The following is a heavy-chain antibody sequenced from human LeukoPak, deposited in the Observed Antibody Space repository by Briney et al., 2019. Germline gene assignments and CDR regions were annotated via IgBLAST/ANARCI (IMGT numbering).Heavy chain of an antibody. CDR1: GFTFDDYA. V-gene: IGHV3-9*01. J-gene: IGHJ3*02. Sequence: GRSLRLSCAASGFTFDDYAMHWVRQAPGKGLEWVSGISWNSGSIGYADSVKGRFTISRDNAKNSLYLQMNSLRAEDTALYYCAKLWYSGSFLDAFDIWGQGTMVTVSS. CDR2: ISWNSGSI. D-gene: IGHD1-26*01. CDR3: AKLWYSGSFLDAFDI.